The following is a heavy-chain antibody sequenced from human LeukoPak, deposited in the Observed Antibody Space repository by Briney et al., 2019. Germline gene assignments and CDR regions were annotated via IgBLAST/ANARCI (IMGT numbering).Heavy chain of an antibody. D-gene: IGHD6-19*01. Sequence: PGRSLRLSCAASGFTFSDFGMNWVRQAPGKGLEWVASISNGYTEFYADSVKGRFAISRDTSTNTLSLQMNSLRAEDTAVYYCARGVVQWSYISYYYYGMDVWGQGTTVTVSS. J-gene: IGHJ6*02. CDR1: GFTFSDFG. V-gene: IGHV3-30*01. CDR3: ARGVVQWSYISYYYYGMDV. CDR2: ISNGYTE.